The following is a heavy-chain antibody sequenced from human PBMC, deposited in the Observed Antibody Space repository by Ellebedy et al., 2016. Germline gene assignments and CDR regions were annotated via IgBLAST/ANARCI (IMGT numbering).Heavy chain of an antibody. Sequence: SETLSLTXTVSGGSLTSHYWSWVRQPPGKGLEWIGYIYHSGNTNYNPSLKSRVTISVDTSKNQFSLKLSSVTAADTAVYYCARDGIYSRYGMDVWGQGTTVTVSS. V-gene: IGHV4-59*11. J-gene: IGHJ6*02. CDR3: ARDGIYSRYGMDV. CDR1: GGSLTSHY. D-gene: IGHD6-13*01. CDR2: IYHSGNT.